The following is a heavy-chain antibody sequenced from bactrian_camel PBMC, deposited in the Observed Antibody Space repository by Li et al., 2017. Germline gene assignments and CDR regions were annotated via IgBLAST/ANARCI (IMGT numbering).Heavy chain of an antibody. J-gene: IGHJ4*01. CDR1: GFAFSRYS. CDR3: AKDNFLYDY. Sequence: QVQLVESGGGLVQPGGSLRLSCEASGFAFSRYSMIWVRQAPGKGLEWVSAINTAGERTYYAGSVKGRFTVSRDNAKNTLYLQLDSLKTEDTAIYYCAKDNFLYDYRGQGTQVTVS. V-gene: IGHV3S1*01. CDR2: INTAGERT.